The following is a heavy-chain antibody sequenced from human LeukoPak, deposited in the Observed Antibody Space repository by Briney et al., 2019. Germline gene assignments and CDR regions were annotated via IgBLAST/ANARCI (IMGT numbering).Heavy chain of an antibody. D-gene: IGHD1-26*01. V-gene: IGHV3-21*01. J-gene: IGHJ4*02. CDR2: ITSSSTYI. CDR1: GFTFSSYS. CDR3: ATPVGARVDY. Sequence: GGSLRLSRAASGFTFSSYSMNWVRQAPGKGLEWVSSITSSSTYISYADSVKGRFTISRDNAKNSLYLQMNSLRAEDTAVYYCATPVGARVDYWGQGTLVTVSS.